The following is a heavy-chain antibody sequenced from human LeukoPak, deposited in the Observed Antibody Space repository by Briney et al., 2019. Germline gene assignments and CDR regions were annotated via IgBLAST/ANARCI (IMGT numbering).Heavy chain of an antibody. V-gene: IGHV3-23*01. D-gene: IGHD6-13*01. CDR3: ARDLGIAAAGTEFDY. CDR2: ITGSGGGT. J-gene: IGHJ4*02. Sequence: GGSLRLSCATSQFKFNNYGMTWVRQAPGKGLEWVSSITGSGGGTQYADSVQGRFTISRDNSKNTLYLQMNSLRAEDTAVYYCARDLGIAAAGTEFDYWGQGTLVTVSS. CDR1: QFKFNNYG.